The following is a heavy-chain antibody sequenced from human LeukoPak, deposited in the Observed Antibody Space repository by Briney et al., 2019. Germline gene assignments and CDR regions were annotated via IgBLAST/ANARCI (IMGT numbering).Heavy chain of an antibody. CDR2: IYYSGST. CDR1: GGSISISSYY. V-gene: IGHV4-39*07. Sequence: SETLSLTCTVSGGSISISSYYWGWIRQSPGKGLEWIGSIYYSGSTYYNPSLKSRVTISVDTSKNQFSLKLSSVTAADTAVYYCARGRPYYDFWSGRPRTYYYYMDVWGKGTTVTVSS. D-gene: IGHD3-3*01. J-gene: IGHJ6*03. CDR3: ARGRPYYDFWSGRPRTYYYYMDV.